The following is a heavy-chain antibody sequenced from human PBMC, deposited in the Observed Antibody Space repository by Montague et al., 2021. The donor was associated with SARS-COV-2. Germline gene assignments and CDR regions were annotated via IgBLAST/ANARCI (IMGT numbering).Heavy chain of an antibody. CDR1: GASISSYS. CDR3: ARAIVSGLCSGGSCYKGYYYYMDV. Sequence: SETLSLTCTVSGASISSYSWSWIRQPPGKGLEWIGYMYNSEKIDYKPSLQSRVTISVDTSKGQLSLKLNSVTAADTAVYFCARAIVSGLCSGGSCYKGYYYYMDVWGKGTTVTVSS. V-gene: IGHV4-59*13. J-gene: IGHJ6*03. D-gene: IGHD2-15*01. CDR2: MYNSEKI.